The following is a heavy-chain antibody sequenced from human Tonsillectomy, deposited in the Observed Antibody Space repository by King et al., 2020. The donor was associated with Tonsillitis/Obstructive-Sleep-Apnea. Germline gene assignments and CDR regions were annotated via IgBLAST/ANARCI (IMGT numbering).Heavy chain of an antibody. CDR2: ISSSSSYI. J-gene: IGHJ2*01. CDR1: GFTFSSYS. D-gene: IGHD4-23*01. CDR3: ARDRGGKALRWYFDL. Sequence: VQLVESGGGLVKPGGSLRLSCAASGFTFSSYSMNWVRQAPGKGLEWVSSISSSSSYIYYADSVKGRFTISRDNAKNSLYLQMNSLRAEDTAVYYCARDRGGKALRWYFDLWGRGTLVTVSS. V-gene: IGHV3-21*01.